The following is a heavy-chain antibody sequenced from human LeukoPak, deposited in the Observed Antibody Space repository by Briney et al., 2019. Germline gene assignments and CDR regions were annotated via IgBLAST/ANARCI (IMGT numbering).Heavy chain of an antibody. D-gene: IGHD6-19*01. CDR3: VRHPQRSGWSHFDY. J-gene: IGHJ4*02. Sequence: GESLKISCKVSGYSFTAYWIGWVRQMPGMGLEWVAITYPGDSNTVYSPSFQGQVTISTDTSISTAYLQWNSLRASDTAMYFCVRHPQRSGWSHFDYWGQGTLVTVSP. CDR1: GYSFTAYW. V-gene: IGHV5-51*01. CDR2: TYPGDSNT.